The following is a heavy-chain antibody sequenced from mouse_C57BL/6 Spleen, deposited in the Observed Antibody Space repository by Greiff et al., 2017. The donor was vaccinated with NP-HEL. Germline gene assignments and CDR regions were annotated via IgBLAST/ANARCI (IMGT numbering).Heavy chain of an antibody. CDR3: ATYYYGSTPMDY. J-gene: IGHJ4*01. CDR2: IHPSDSVT. D-gene: IGHD1-1*01. V-gene: IGHV1-74*01. CDR1: GYTFPSYW. Sequence: QVQLQQSGAELVKPGASVKVSCKASGYTFPSYWIHWLKQRPGQGLEWIGRIHPSDSVTNYNQKFKGKATLTVDKSSSTAYMQLSSLTSEDSAVYYCATYYYGSTPMDYWGQGTSVTVSS.